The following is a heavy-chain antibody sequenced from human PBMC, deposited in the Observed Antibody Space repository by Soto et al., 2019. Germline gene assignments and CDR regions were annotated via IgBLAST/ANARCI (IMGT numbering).Heavy chain of an antibody. J-gene: IGHJ4*02. V-gene: IGHV4-59*01. D-gene: IGHD3-22*01. CDR3: AREFYYDSSGIGFDS. Sequence: SETLSLTCTVSGGSLSGYYWSWIRQPPGKGLEWIGDFYSSGSPHHNPSLKNRVSISEDRSENELSLKLSSVTAADTAIYYCAREFYYDSSGIGFDSWGQGTLVTVSS. CDR2: FYSSGSP. CDR1: GGSLSGYY.